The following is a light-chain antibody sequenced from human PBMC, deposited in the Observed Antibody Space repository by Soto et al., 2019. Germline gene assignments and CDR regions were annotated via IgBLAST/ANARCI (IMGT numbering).Light chain of an antibody. CDR1: QGISSS. Sequence: DIQLTQSPSFLSASVGDRVTITCRASQGISSSLAWYQQKPGKAPKLLIYAASTLQSGVPSWFSGSGSGTEYTLTISSLQSEDFATYFCQQFNDYPRTFGPGTKVDIK. CDR3: QQFNDYPRT. J-gene: IGKJ3*01. V-gene: IGKV1-9*01. CDR2: AAS.